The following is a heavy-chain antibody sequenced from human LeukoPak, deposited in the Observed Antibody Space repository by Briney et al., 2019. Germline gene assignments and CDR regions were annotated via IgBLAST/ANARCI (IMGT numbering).Heavy chain of an antibody. J-gene: IGHJ4*02. Sequence: GGSLRLSCAASGFTFSSYAMSWVRQAPGKGLEWVSAISGSGGSTYYADSVKGRFTISRDNSKNTLYPQMNSLRAEDTAVYYCAKTYYYDSSGYLYYFDYWGQGTLVTVSS. V-gene: IGHV3-23*01. CDR1: GFTFSSYA. CDR3: AKTYYYDSSGYLYYFDY. D-gene: IGHD3-22*01. CDR2: ISGSGGST.